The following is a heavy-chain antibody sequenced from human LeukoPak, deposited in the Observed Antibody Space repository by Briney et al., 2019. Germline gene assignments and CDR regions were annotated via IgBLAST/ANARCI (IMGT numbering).Heavy chain of an antibody. CDR2: IYPGVSDT. CDR1: GYSFPNYW. Sequence: GESLKISCQGSGYSFPNYWIGWVRQMPGKGLEWMGIIYPGVSDTRYSPSFQGQVSISADKSITTAYLQWSSLKASDTAMYFCARGANWGSSEFDYWGQGTLVTVSS. CDR3: ARGANWGSSEFDY. J-gene: IGHJ4*02. D-gene: IGHD7-27*01. V-gene: IGHV5-51*01.